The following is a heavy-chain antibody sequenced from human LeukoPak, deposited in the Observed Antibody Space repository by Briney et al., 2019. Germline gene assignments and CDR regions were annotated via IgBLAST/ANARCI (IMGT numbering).Heavy chain of an antibody. CDR3: ARERYSSSWYGNNQIAY. CDR2: ISSSSSYI. Sequence: KPGGSLRLSCAASGFTFSSYSMNWVRQAPGKGLEWVSSISSSSSYIYYADSVKGRFTISRDNAKNSLYLQMNSLRAEDTAVYYCARERYSSSWYGNNQIAYWGQGTRSPSPQ. V-gene: IGHV3-21*01. J-gene: IGHJ4*02. D-gene: IGHD6-13*01. CDR1: GFTFSSYS.